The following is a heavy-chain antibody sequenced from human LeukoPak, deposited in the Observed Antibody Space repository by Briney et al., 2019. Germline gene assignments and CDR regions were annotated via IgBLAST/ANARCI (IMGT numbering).Heavy chain of an antibody. V-gene: IGHV4-59*08. D-gene: IGHD3-10*01. CDR2: IYYSGST. CDR1: GGSISSYY. Sequence: SETLSLTCTVSGGSISSYYWSWIRQPPGKGLEWIGYIYYSGSTNYNPSLKSRVTISVDTSKNQFSLKLSSVTAADTAVYYCARHHTALLWFGELFDAFDIWGQGTMVTVSS. J-gene: IGHJ3*02. CDR3: ARHHTALLWFGELFDAFDI.